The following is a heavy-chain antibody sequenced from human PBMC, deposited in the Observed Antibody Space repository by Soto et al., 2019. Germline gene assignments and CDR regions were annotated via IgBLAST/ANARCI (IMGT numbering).Heavy chain of an antibody. V-gene: IGHV4-59*11. J-gene: IGHJ3*02. CDR1: GDSLTDHY. Sequence: QVQLQESGPGLVKPSETLSLTCTVAGDSLTDHYWNWFRQSPGRGLQWIGYVYYSGATSYNPSLTSRVTMTVDTSKNQFSLKLRSVTAADTAVYFCARGNDWKSSTFDIWGQGTMVSVSS. D-gene: IGHD2-21*01. CDR2: VYYSGAT. CDR3: ARGNDWKSSTFDI.